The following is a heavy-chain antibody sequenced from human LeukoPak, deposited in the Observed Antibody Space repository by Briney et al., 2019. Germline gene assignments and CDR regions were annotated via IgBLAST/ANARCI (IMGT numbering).Heavy chain of an antibody. V-gene: IGHV4-59*01. CDR3: ARLYYYDSSGFAFDI. J-gene: IGHJ3*02. Sequence: PSETLSLTCTVSGGSISGYYWSWIRQPPGKGLEWIGYIYYSGSTNYNPSLKSRVTISVDTSKNQFSLKLSSVTAADTAVYYCARLYYYDSSGFAFDIWGQGTMVTVSS. CDR1: GGSISGYY. D-gene: IGHD3-22*01. CDR2: IYYSGST.